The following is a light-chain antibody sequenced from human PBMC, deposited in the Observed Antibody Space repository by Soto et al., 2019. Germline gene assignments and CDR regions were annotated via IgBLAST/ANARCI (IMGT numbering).Light chain of an antibody. J-gene: IGLJ2*01. CDR1: SSNIGSNT. Sequence: QSVLTQPPSASGTPGQRGTISCSGSSSNIGSNTVNWYQHLPGTAPKLLIYSNHQRPSGVPDRFSGSKSGTSASLAISGLQSEDKADYYCAAWDDSLNEGVFGGGTQLTVL. CDR3: AAWDDSLNEGV. CDR2: SNH. V-gene: IGLV1-44*01.